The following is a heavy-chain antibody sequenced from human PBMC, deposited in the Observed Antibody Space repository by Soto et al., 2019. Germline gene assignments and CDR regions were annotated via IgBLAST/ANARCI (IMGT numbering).Heavy chain of an antibody. D-gene: IGHD1-1*01. V-gene: IGHV3-74*01. Sequence: GGSLRLSCAASGFTFSSYWMHWVRQTPGEGLVWVSRINGDGTNTNYADSVKGRFTISRENAKNTLFLKMASLRAEDTAVYYCARVLYNWNDVLDYWGQGTLVTVSS. CDR2: INGDGTNT. CDR3: ARVLYNWNDVLDY. CDR1: GFTFSSYW. J-gene: IGHJ4*02.